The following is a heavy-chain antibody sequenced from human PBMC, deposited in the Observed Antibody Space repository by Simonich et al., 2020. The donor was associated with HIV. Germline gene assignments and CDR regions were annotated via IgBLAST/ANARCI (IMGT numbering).Heavy chain of an antibody. Sequence: QVQLQESGPGLVKPSETLSLTCSVSRGSISRYYWSWIRQPPGKGLELIGYIFDNGHTNYNPSLKSRVTISVDTSKNQFSLKLNSVTSVDTAVYYCARAPDYGANVYFDYWGQGTLVTVSS. CDR3: ARAPDYGANVYFDY. V-gene: IGHV4-59*01. D-gene: IGHD4-17*01. CDR2: IFDNGHT. J-gene: IGHJ4*02. CDR1: RGSISRYY.